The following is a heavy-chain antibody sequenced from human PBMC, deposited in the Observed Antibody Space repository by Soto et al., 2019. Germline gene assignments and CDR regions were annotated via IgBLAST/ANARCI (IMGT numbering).Heavy chain of an antibody. J-gene: IGHJ5*02. Sequence: ASVKVSCQVSGYTLTELSMHWVRQAPGKGLEWMGGFDPEDGETIYAQKFQGRVTMTEDTSTDTAYMELSSLRSEDTAVYYCETGVSHSSGWYGDMYNWFDPWGQGTLVTVSS. CDR2: FDPEDGET. CDR1: GYTLTELS. D-gene: IGHD6-19*01. V-gene: IGHV1-24*01. CDR3: ETGVSHSSGWYGDMYNWFDP.